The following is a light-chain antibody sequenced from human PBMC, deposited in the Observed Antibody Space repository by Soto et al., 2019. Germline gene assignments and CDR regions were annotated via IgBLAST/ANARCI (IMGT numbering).Light chain of an antibody. CDR2: KAS. V-gene: IGKV1-5*03. Sequence: DIQMTQSPSTLSASVGDRVTITCRASQSISSWLAWYQQKPGKAPKLLIYKASNLQSGVPSRFSGSASGADFTLTISSLQPDDFATYRCQQYSTYPLTFGGGTKVEIK. J-gene: IGKJ4*01. CDR3: QQYSTYPLT. CDR1: QSISSW.